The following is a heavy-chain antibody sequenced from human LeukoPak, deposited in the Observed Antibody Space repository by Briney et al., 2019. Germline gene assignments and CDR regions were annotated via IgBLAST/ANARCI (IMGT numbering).Heavy chain of an antibody. Sequence: PGGSLRLSCAASGLTCSNNAMHWVRQAPGKGLEWLAVISYDGSNKYYADSAKGRFTISRDNSKNTLYLQMNSLIAKDAAVYYCAKDSSRSHIAAAFDYWGQGTLVTVSS. D-gene: IGHD6-13*01. V-gene: IGHV3-30*04. CDR2: ISYDGSNK. J-gene: IGHJ4*02. CDR3: AKDSSRSHIAAAFDY. CDR1: GLTCSNNA.